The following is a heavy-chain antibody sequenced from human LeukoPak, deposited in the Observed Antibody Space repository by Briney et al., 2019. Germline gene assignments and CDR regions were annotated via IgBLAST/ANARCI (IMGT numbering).Heavy chain of an antibody. Sequence: PSETLSLTCAVSGASISTSAYHWGSIRQPPGKGLQWIGSVYYSGTTYYNPSLQSRVTISVDTSKNQFSLELTSVTAADAAVYYCARLGYNGCWSQYYFEYWGLGTLVTVSS. V-gene: IGHV4-39*01. D-gene: IGHD5-12*01. CDR3: ARLGYNGCWSQYYFEY. CDR2: VYYSGTT. CDR1: GASISTSAYH. J-gene: IGHJ4*02.